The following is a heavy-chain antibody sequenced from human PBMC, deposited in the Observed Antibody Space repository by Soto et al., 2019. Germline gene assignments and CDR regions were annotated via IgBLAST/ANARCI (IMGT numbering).Heavy chain of an antibody. J-gene: IGHJ2*01. D-gene: IGHD3-9*01. CDR2: INDRGSI. CDR3: ARESHDILTGPPWVWYFDL. V-gene: IGHV4-34*01. CDR1: GGSSSGYY. Sequence: QVQLQQWAAGPLRPLETLSLPCGVSGGSSSGYYWAWIRQSPGKGLEWIGEINDRGSINYNPSLKSRVSISVDTSKNHYSLNLRSVTAADTAVYYCARESHDILTGPPWVWYFDLWGRGTLVTVSS.